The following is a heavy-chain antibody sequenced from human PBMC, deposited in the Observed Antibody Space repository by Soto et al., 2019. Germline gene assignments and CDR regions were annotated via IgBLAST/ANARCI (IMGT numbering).Heavy chain of an antibody. D-gene: IGHD3-22*01. CDR1: GGSISSSNW. V-gene: IGHV4-4*02. CDR3: AGDSSGYYRGFDY. J-gene: IGHJ4*02. Sequence: TSETLSLTCAVSGGSISSSNWWSWVRQPPGKGLEWIGEIYHSGSTNYNPSLKSRVTISVDKSKNQFSLKLSSVTAADTAVYYCAGDSSGYYRGFDYWGQGTLVTVSS. CDR2: IYHSGST.